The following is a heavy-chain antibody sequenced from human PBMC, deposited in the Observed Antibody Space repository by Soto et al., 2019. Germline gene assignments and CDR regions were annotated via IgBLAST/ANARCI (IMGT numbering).Heavy chain of an antibody. J-gene: IGHJ4*02. D-gene: IGHD6-13*01. V-gene: IGHV1-3*01. CDR3: AREGRDIAAKYYFDY. CDR1: GYTFTSYA. Sequence: QVPLVQSGAEVKKPGASVKVSCKASGYTFTSYAMHWVRQAPGQRLEWMGWINAGNGNTKYSQKFQGRVTITRDTSASTAYMELSSLRSEDTAVYYCAREGRDIAAKYYFDYWGQGTLVTVSS. CDR2: INAGNGNT.